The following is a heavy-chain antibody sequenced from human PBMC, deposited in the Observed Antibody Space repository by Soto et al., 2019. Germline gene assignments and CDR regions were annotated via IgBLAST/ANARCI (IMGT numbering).Heavy chain of an antibody. CDR1: GYTFTSYG. CDR3: ARAPLYYDFWSGLESDY. Sequence: QVQLVQSGAEVKKPGASVKVSCKASGYTFTSYGISWVRQAPGQRLEWMGWISTYNGNTIYAQMLQGRVTLTTDTATTTAYMELRSLRSDDTAVYCWARAPLYYDFWSGLESDYWGQGTLVTVSS. V-gene: IGHV1-18*01. D-gene: IGHD3-3*01. J-gene: IGHJ4*02. CDR2: ISTYNGNT.